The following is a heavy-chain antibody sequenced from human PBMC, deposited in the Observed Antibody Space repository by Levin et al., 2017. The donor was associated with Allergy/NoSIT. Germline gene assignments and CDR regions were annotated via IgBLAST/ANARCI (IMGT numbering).Heavy chain of an antibody. CDR1: GFTFSSYW. D-gene: IGHD3-10*01. V-gene: IGHV3-74*01. CDR2: MNSDGSST. Sequence: GGSLRLSCAASGFTFSSYWMHWVRQAPGKGLVWVSRMNSDGSSTSYADSVKGRFTISRDNAKNTLYLQMNSLRAEDTAVYYCARDWGMGHRSESYYTLGYWGQGTLVNVSS. CDR3: ARDWGMGHRSESYYTLGY. J-gene: IGHJ4*02.